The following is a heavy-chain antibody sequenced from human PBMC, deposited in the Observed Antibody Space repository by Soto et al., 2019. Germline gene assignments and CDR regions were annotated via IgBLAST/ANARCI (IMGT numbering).Heavy chain of an antibody. J-gene: IGHJ1*01. D-gene: IGHD6-19*01. V-gene: IGHV1-69*06. CDR3: ASSAKKATSPVAGYFQH. CDR2: TIPIFGTE. Sequence: SVKVSCKASGGTFSSYAISWVRQAPGQGLEWMGGTIPIFGTENYAQKFQGRVTITADKSTSTAYMRLSSLRAEDTAVYYCASSAKKATSPVAGYFQHWGQGTLVTVSS. CDR1: GGTFSSYA.